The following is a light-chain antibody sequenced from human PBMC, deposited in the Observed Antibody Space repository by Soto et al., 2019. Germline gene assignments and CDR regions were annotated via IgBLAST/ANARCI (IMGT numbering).Light chain of an antibody. CDR1: QSISSW. CDR3: QQYNSYPWT. CDR2: DAS. J-gene: IGKJ1*01. Sequence: IQMTQSPSTLSACVGDRVTITCRASQSISSWLAWYQQKPGKAPKLLIYDASSLESGVPSRFSGSGSGTEFTLTISSLQPDDFATYYCQQYNSYPWTFGQGTQVDI. V-gene: IGKV1-5*01.